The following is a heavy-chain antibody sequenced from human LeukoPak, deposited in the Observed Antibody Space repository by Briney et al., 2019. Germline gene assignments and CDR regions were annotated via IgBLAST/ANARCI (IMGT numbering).Heavy chain of an antibody. Sequence: SETLSLTCTVSGGSISSYYWSWIRQPPGKGLEWIGCIYYSGSTNYNPSLKSRVTISVDTSKSQFSLKLSSVTAADTAVYYCARGEDYGDYSYWGQGTLVTVSS. J-gene: IGHJ4*02. V-gene: IGHV4-59*01. D-gene: IGHD4-17*01. CDR2: IYYSGST. CDR1: GGSISSYY. CDR3: ARGEDYGDYSY.